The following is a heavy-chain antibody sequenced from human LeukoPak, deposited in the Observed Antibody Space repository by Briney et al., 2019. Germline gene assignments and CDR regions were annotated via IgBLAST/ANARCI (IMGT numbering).Heavy chain of an antibody. Sequence: SETLSLTCTVSGGSISSGDYYWSWIRQPPGKGLEWIGYIYYSGSTYCNPSLKSRVTISVDTSKNQFSLKLSSVTAADTAVYYCARDKGDGSGSLSSWGQGTLVTVSS. CDR3: ARDKGDGSGSLSS. V-gene: IGHV4-30-4*01. CDR2: IYYSGST. CDR1: GGSISSGDYY. D-gene: IGHD3-10*01. J-gene: IGHJ4*02.